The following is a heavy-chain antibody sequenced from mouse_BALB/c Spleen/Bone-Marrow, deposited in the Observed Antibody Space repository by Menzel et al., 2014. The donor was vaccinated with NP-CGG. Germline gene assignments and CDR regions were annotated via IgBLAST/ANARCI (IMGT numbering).Heavy chain of an antibody. J-gene: IGHJ2*01. CDR2: IDPANGNT. CDR1: GFNIKDTF. CDR3: TRGEDY. V-gene: IGHV14-3*02. Sequence: VQLRQSGADLVKPGASVKLSCTGSGFNIKDTFMHWVKQRPEKGLEWIGRIDPANGNTKYDPKFQGKATITADTSSNTASRHHAWLTSEDTAVYYFTRGEDYWGQGTTLAVSS.